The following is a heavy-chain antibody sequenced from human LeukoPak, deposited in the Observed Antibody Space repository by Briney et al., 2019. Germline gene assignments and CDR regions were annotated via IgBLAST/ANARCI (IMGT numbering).Heavy chain of an antibody. D-gene: IGHD6-19*01. CDR2: ISSSGSTI. J-gene: IGHJ3*02. CDR1: GFTFSSYE. CDR3: ARVLSSGRHDAFDI. Sequence: PGGSLRLSCAASGFTFSSYEMNWVRQAPGKGLEWVSYISSSGSTIYYADSVKGRFTISRDNAKNSLYLQMNSLRAEDTAVYYCARVLSSGRHDAFDIWGQGTMVTVSS. V-gene: IGHV3-48*03.